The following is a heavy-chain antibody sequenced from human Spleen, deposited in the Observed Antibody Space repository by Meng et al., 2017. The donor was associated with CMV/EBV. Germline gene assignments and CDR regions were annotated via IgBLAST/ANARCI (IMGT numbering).Heavy chain of an antibody. CDR2: TVYGGRL. CDR1: GGSVSSGNYH. CDR3: AGLIVGNGGRGH. V-gene: IGHV4-61*01. Sequence: CTVSGGSVSSGNYHWNWIRQPPGKGLEWIGQTVYGGRLKYNPSLESRLSISIDTSKNQFTLNLNSVTAADTAVYYCAGLIVGNGGRGHWGQGTLVTVSS. J-gene: IGHJ4*02. D-gene: IGHD2/OR15-2a*01.